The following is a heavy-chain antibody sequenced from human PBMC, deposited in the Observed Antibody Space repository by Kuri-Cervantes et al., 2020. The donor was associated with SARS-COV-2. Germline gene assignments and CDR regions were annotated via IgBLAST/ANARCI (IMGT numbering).Heavy chain of an antibody. J-gene: IGHJ5*02. CDR2: INHSGST. CDR1: GGSFSGYY. D-gene: IGHD5-18*01. CDR3: TPMDKRGWFDP. V-gene: IGHV4-34*03. Sequence: ESLKISCAVYGGSFSGYYWNWIRQSPGKGLEWIGEINHSGSTNYNPSLESRVTISVDTSKKEFSLILSSVTAADTAVYYCTPMDKRGWFDPWGQGILVTVSS.